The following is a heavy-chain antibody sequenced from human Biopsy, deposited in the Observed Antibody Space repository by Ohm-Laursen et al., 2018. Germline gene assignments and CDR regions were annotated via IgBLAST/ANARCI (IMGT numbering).Heavy chain of an antibody. D-gene: IGHD3-10*01. V-gene: IGHV3-33*08. CDR3: TRAEAGSGSLLYFDY. Sequence: SLRLSCTASGFSFSSYGMHWVRQAPGKGLEWVAFIFYDGSNTYYADSVKGRFTISRDNSRDTLYLQMSSLRAEDTAVYYCTRAEAGSGSLLYFDYWGQGTLVTVSS. J-gene: IGHJ4*02. CDR2: IFYDGSNT. CDR1: GFSFSSYG.